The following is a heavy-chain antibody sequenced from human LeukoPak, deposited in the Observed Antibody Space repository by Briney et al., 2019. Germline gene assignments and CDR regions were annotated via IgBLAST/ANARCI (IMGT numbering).Heavy chain of an antibody. Sequence: GESLQISCEGSGYSFTSYWIGWGRQLPGKGLEWMGTIYPADSNTRYSPSFQGQVTISADKSISTAYLQWSSLKASDTAMYYCARRLSYSSGWDTWGQGTLVTVSS. CDR1: GYSFTSYW. D-gene: IGHD6-19*01. CDR3: ARRLSYSSGWDT. V-gene: IGHV5-51*01. CDR2: IYPADSNT. J-gene: IGHJ4*02.